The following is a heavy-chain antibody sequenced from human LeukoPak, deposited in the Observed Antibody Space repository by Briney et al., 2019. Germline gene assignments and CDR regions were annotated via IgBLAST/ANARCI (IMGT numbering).Heavy chain of an antibody. Sequence: ASVKVSCKASGYTFTSYNINWVRQATGQGLEWMGSMNPNSGNTGYAQKFQGRVTMTRNTSISTAYMELSSLRSEDTAVYYCARGYDFWSGYGVYYYGMDVWGQGTTVTVSS. J-gene: IGHJ6*02. V-gene: IGHV1-8*01. D-gene: IGHD3-3*01. CDR1: GYTFTSYN. CDR3: ARGYDFWSGYGVYYYGMDV. CDR2: MNPNSGNT.